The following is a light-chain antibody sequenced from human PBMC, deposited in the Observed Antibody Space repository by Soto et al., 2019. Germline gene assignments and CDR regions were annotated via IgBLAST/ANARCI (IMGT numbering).Light chain of an antibody. Sequence: DIVMTQSPLSLPVTPGEPASISCRSSQSLLHSDGYNYLDWYLQKPGQSPQLLIYLGSNRASGVPDRFSGSGSGTDFTLKISRVEAEDVGVYYCMQARQTPYTFGHGTKLEIK. CDR3: MQARQTPYT. CDR2: LGS. CDR1: QSLLHSDGYNY. V-gene: IGKV2-28*01. J-gene: IGKJ2*01.